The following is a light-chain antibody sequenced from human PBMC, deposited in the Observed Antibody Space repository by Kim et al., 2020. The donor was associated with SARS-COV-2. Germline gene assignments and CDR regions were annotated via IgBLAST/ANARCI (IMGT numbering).Light chain of an antibody. Sequence: SPGERATLSCMASQTVTSNYLAWYPQKPGQAPRLLIYGASSRATGISDSFSGSGSGTDFTLTISRLEPEDFAVYYCQQYGSSPATFGQGTKVDIK. CDR1: QTVTSNY. V-gene: IGKV3-20*01. CDR3: QQYGSSPAT. CDR2: GAS. J-gene: IGKJ1*01.